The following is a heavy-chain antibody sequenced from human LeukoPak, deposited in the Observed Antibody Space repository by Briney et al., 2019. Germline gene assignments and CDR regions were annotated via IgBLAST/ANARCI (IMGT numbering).Heavy chain of an antibody. CDR2: IYSGGST. CDR1: GFTVSSNY. J-gene: IGHJ1*01. D-gene: IGHD6-13*01. CDR3: TRDQKSSSWLRVFQH. Sequence: GGSLRLSCAASGFTVSSNYMSWVRQAPGKGLEWVSIIYSGGSTYYADSVKGRFTISRDNSKNTLYLQMNSLKTEDTAVYYCTRDQKSSSWLRVFQHWGQGTLVTVAS. V-gene: IGHV3-66*01.